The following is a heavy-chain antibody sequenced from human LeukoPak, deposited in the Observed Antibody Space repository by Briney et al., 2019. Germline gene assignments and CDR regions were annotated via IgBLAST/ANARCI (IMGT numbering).Heavy chain of an antibody. CDR1: GFTFSSYT. CDR3: AKELGTNDAFDI. Sequence: GGSLRLSCAATGFTFSSYTMGWVRQAPGEGLQWVSAINAGGGGTSYADSVKGRFTISRDNSKNTLYLQMSSLRAEDTAVYYCAKELGTNDAFDIWGQGTMVTVSS. V-gene: IGHV3-23*01. D-gene: IGHD7-27*01. J-gene: IGHJ3*02. CDR2: INAGGGGT.